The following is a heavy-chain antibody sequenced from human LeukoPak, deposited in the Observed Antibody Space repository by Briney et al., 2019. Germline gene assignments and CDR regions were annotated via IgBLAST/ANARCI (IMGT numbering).Heavy chain of an antibody. J-gene: IGHJ4*02. V-gene: IGHV4-59*11. CDR2: IHYSGST. CDR3: ARGGNCSGGTCSSFPGASFEY. D-gene: IGHD2-15*01. CDR1: GVSISGHY. Sequence: SETLSLTCTVSGVSISGHYWSWIRQPPGKGLEWIGFIHYSGSTYYHPSLNSRVTMSIDTSNNQFSLKLSSVTAADTAIYYCARGGNCSGGTCSSFPGASFEYWGPGTLVTVSS.